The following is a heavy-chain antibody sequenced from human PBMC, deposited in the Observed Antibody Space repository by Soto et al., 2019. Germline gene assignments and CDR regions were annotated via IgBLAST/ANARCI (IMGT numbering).Heavy chain of an antibody. CDR3: ARAPWGYGYYGMDV. CDR2: IYYSGST. V-gene: IGHV4-59*01. J-gene: IGHJ6*02. D-gene: IGHD5-12*01. Sequence: QVQLQESGPGLVKPSETLSLTCTVSGGSISSYYWSWIRQPPGKGLEWIGYIYYSGSTNYNPSLKSRVTISVDTSKNQFSLKLSSVTAADTAVYYCARAPWGYGYYGMDVWGQGTTVTVSS. CDR1: GGSISSYY.